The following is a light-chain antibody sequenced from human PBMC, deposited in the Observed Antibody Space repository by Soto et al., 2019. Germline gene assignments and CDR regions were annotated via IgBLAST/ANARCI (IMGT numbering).Light chain of an antibody. Sequence: ENVVTKSPGTLSLSPGERAALSCRASQSVSSSYLTWYQQKPGQAPRLLIYGASSMSTGVPDRFSGSKSGTDFTLTISRLEPEDFAMYYCQQYGSTPPTFGHGTKVDIK. CDR1: QSVSSSY. J-gene: IGKJ3*01. V-gene: IGKV3-20*01. CDR3: QQYGSTPPT. CDR2: GAS.